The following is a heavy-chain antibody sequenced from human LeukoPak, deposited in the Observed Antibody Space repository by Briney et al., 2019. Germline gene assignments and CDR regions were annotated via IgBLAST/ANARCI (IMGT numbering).Heavy chain of an antibody. CDR2: INHSGST. CDR3: ARHVDGTRNEKLYCSSTSCYGGLDY. CDR1: GGSFSGYY. Sequence: SETLSLTCAVYGGSFSGYYWSWIRQPPGKGLEWIGEINHSGSTNYNPSLKSRVTISVDTSKDQFSLKLSSVTAADTAVYYCARHVDGTRNEKLYCSSTSCYGGLDYWGQGTLVTVSS. V-gene: IGHV4-34*01. D-gene: IGHD2-2*01. J-gene: IGHJ4*02.